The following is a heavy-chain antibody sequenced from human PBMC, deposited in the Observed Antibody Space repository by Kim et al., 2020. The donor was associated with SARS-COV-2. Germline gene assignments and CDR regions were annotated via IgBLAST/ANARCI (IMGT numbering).Heavy chain of an antibody. Sequence: YAAPVKGRCTISRDNTKNTLYLQMNSLRAEDTAVYYCARGLSAGRQAADYWGQGTLVTVSS. J-gene: IGHJ4*02. CDR3: ARGLSAGRQAADY. D-gene: IGHD2-15*01. V-gene: IGHV3-53*01.